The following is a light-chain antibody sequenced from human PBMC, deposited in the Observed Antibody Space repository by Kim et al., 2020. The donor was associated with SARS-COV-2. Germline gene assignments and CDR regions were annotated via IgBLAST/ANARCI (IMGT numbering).Light chain of an antibody. CDR3: QAWDSSTFYV. CDR2: EDN. CDR1: KLGDKS. Sequence: VSPGQAARLTCSGAKLGDKSPCWYQQKPGQSPLLVMYEDNKRPSGIPERFSGSNSGNTATLTISGTQAVDEADYYCQAWDSSTFYVFGTGTKVTVL. J-gene: IGLJ1*01. V-gene: IGLV3-1*01.